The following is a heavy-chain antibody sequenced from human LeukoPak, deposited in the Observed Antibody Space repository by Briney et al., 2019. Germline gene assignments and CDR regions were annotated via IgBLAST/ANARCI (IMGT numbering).Heavy chain of an antibody. CDR1: GGSISSYY. CDR3: ARESSSSYFDY. V-gene: IGHV4-59*01. D-gene: IGHD6-6*01. Sequence: SETLSLTCTVSGGSISSYYWSWIRQPPGKGLEWIGYIYYSGSTNYNPSLKSRVTISVDTSKNQFSLKLSSVTAADTTVYYCARESSSSYFDYWGQGTLVTVSS. CDR2: IYYSGST. J-gene: IGHJ4*02.